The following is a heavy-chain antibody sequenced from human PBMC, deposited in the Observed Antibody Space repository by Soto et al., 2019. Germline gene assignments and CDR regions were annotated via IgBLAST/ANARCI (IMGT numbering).Heavy chain of an antibody. Sequence: GESLKISCKGSGYSFTTYRIGWVRQMPGKGLEWMGRIDPSDSYTNYSPSFQGHVTISADKSISTAYLQWSSLKASDTAMYYWACDIQAAAGTAGYWGQGTLVTVSS. J-gene: IGHJ4*02. CDR1: GYSFTTYR. V-gene: IGHV5-10-1*01. CDR3: ACDIQAAAGTAGY. CDR2: IDPSDSYT. D-gene: IGHD6-13*01.